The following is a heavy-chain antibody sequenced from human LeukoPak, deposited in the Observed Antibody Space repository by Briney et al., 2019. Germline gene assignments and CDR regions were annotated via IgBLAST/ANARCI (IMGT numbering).Heavy chain of an antibody. D-gene: IGHD4-17*01. CDR1: GGSISSGSYY. CDR3: ARVNNGNYEMQAFDI. J-gene: IGHJ3*02. Sequence: PSETLSLTCTVSGGSISSGSYYWSWIRQPAGKGLEWIARIYTSGSTNYNPSLKSRVTISVDTSKNEFSLKLSSGTAADTAVYYCARVNNGNYEMQAFDIWGQGTMVTVSS. CDR2: IYTSGST. V-gene: IGHV4-61*02.